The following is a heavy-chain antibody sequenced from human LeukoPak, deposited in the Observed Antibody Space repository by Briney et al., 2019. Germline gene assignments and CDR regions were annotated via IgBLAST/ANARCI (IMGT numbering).Heavy chain of an antibody. J-gene: IGHJ4*02. CDR2: INPNSGGT. CDR1: GYTFTGYY. D-gene: IGHD1-26*01. V-gene: IGHV1-2*02. Sequence: ASVKVSCKASGYTFTGYYIHWVRQAPGQGLEWMGWINPNSGGTNYAQKFQGRVTMTRDTSISTAYMELSRLRSDDTAVYYCARGLRYSGSYYVAYWGQGTLVTVSS. CDR3: ARGLRYSGSYYVAY.